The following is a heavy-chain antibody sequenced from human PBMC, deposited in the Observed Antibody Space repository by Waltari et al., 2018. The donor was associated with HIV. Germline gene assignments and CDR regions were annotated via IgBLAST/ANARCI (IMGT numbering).Heavy chain of an antibody. CDR1: GFTFSSYW. J-gene: IGHJ4*02. D-gene: IGHD1-7*01. V-gene: IGHV3-74*01. Sequence: EVQLVESGGGLVQPGGSLRLSCAASGFTFSSYWMHWVRQAPGKGLVLVSRMNKDGSTRYADSGKGRVTISRDNAKNTMYLQMNSLRAEDTAVYYCARDPFTNYRAFDYWGQGTLVTVSS. CDR3: ARDPFTNYRAFDY. CDR2: MNKDGST.